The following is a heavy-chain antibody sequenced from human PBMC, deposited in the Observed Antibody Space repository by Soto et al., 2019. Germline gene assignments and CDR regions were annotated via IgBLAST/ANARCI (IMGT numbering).Heavy chain of an antibody. J-gene: IGHJ6*02. CDR1: GGTFSSYA. V-gene: IGHV1-69*01. CDR3: ARVILRFLEWSKYYGMDV. Sequence: QGQLVQSGAEVKKPGSSVKVSCKASGGTFSSYAISWVRQAPGQGLEWMGGIIPIFGTANYAQKFQGRVTITADESTSTAYMELSSLRSEDTAVYYCARVILRFLEWSKYYGMDVWGQGTTVTVSS. D-gene: IGHD3-3*01. CDR2: IIPIFGTA.